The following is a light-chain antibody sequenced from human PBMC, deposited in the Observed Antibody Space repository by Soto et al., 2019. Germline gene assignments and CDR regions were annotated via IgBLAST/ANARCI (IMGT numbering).Light chain of an antibody. V-gene: IGLV2-14*01. CDR2: DVS. Sequence: QSVLTQPASVSGSPGQSIAISCTGTSSDVGGYNYVSWYQQHPGKAPKLMIYDVSHRPSGVSDRFSGSKSGNTASLTISGLQPEDEADYYCSSHTSGSTRVFGSGTKLTVL. CDR3: SSHTSGSTRV. CDR1: SSDVGGYNY. J-gene: IGLJ1*01.